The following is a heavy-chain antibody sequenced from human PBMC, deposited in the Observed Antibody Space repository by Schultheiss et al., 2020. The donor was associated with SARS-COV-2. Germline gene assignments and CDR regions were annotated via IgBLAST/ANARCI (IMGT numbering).Heavy chain of an antibody. D-gene: IGHD6-19*01. J-gene: IGHJ4*02. CDR3: ARQVQWYSSGWGYFDY. V-gene: IGHV6-1*01. Sequence: SQTLSLTCAISGDSVSSNSAAWNWIRQSPSRGLEWLGRTYYRSKWYNDYAVSVKSRITINPDTSKNQFSLQLNSVTPEDTAVYYCARQVQWYSSGWGYFDYWGQGTLVTVSS. CDR1: GDSVSSNSAA. CDR2: TYYRSKWYN.